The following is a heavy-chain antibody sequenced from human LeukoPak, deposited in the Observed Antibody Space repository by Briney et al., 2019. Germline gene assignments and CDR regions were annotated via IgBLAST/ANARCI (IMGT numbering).Heavy chain of an antibody. D-gene: IGHD6-19*01. CDR1: GGSISSYY. J-gene: IGHJ3*02. V-gene: IGHV4-4*07. CDR2: IYTSGST. CDR3: ARGISSGWYGAFDI. Sequence: SETLSLTCTVSGGSISSYYWSWIRHPAGKGLERIGRIYTSGSTNYNPSLKSRVTMSVDTSKNQFSLKLSSVTAADTAVYYCARGISSGWYGAFDIWGQGTMVTVSS.